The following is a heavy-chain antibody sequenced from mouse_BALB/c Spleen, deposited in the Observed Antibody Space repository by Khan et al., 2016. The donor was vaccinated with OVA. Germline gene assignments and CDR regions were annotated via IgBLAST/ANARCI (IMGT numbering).Heavy chain of an antibody. CDR2: IWSDGST. D-gene: IGHD2-10*01. J-gene: IGHJ4*01. CDR1: GFSLTYYG. CDR3: ARQPYYHYNIMDY. V-gene: IGHV2-6-1*01. Sequence: QVQLKESGPGLVAPSQSLSITCTISGFSLTYYGVPWVRQPPGKGLEWLVVIWSDGSTTYNSALNSRLTISKDNSKSQVFLKMNSLQTDDTAVYFCARQPYYHYNIMDYWGQGTSVTVSS.